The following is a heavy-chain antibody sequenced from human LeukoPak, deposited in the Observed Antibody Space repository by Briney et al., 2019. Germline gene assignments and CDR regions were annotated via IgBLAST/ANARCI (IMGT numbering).Heavy chain of an antibody. D-gene: IGHD5-24*01. CDR3: ARGGYKPPKAFDI. CDR1: GGSISSGGYY. V-gene: IGHV4-31*03. CDR2: IYYSGST. Sequence: PSGTLSLTCTVSGGSISSGGYYWSWIRQHPGKGLEWIGYIYYSGSTYYNPSLKSRVTISVDTSKNQFSLKLSSVTAADTAVYYCARGGYKPPKAFDIWGQGTMVTVSS. J-gene: IGHJ3*02.